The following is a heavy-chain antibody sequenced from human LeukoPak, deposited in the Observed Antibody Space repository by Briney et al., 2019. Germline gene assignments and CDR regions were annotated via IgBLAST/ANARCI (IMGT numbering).Heavy chain of an antibody. Sequence: GGSLRLSCAASGFTFSSYSMNWVRQAPGEGLEWVSSISSSSSYIYYADSVKGRFTISIDNAKNSLYPQMNSLRAEDTAVYYCARDRAYYDSSGWMDVWGQGTTVTVSS. CDR2: ISSSSSYI. V-gene: IGHV3-21*01. CDR1: GFTFSSYS. J-gene: IGHJ6*02. CDR3: ARDRAYYDSSGWMDV. D-gene: IGHD3-22*01.